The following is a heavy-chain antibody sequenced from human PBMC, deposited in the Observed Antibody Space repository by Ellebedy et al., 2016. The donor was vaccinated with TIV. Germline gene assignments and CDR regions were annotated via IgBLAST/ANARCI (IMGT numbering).Heavy chain of an antibody. CDR1: GFTFNNYA. CDR3: AREAPGSGYDFKGNFDY. D-gene: IGHD5-12*01. CDR2: ISDGESNR. V-gene: IGHV3-30-3*01. J-gene: IGHJ4*02. Sequence: GESLKISCAASGFTFNNYAMHWVRPAPGKGLEWVAGISDGESNRFYADSVKGRFTISRDNSKNTLYLQMTSLRAEDTALYYCAREAPGSGYDFKGNFDYWGQGTLVTVSS.